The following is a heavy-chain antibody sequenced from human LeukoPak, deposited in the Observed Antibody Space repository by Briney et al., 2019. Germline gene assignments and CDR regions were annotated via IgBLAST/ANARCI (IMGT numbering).Heavy chain of an antibody. CDR3: ARDLKYCTGGMCYFTAVADS. CDR1: GFIFDHFG. D-gene: IGHD2-8*02. Sequence: GGSLRLSCATSGFIFDHFGMNWVRQVPGKGLEWVSGINWDSTSTNYVDSVRGRFTTSRDNAKNSLYLQMNSLRVEDTAFYYCARDLKYCTGGMCYFTAVADSWVQGTLVTVSS. CDR2: INWDSTST. J-gene: IGHJ4*02. V-gene: IGHV3-20*04.